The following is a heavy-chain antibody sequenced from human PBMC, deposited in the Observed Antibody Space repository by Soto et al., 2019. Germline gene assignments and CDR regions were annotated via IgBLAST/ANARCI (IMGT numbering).Heavy chain of an antibody. J-gene: IGHJ4*02. D-gene: IGHD3-22*01. V-gene: IGHV3-11*01. Sequence: PGGSLRLSCAASGFTFSDYYMSWIRQAPGKGLEWVSYISSSGSTIYYADSVKGRFTISRDNAKNSLYLQMNSLRAEDTAVYYCARGWYYDSSGYYFRPFDYWGQGTLVTVSS. CDR1: GFTFSDYY. CDR3: ARGWYYDSSGYYFRPFDY. CDR2: ISSSGSTI.